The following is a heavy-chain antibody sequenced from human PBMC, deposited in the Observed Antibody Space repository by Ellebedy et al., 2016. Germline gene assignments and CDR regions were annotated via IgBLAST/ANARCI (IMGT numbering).Heavy chain of an antibody. V-gene: IGHV4-59*01. CDR2: LYYSTNT. CDR3: ARISNDAFEI. CDR1: GGSFSGYY. J-gene: IGHJ3*02. Sequence: SETLSLTCAVYGGSFSGYYWSWIRQPPGKGLEWIGYLYYSTNTRYIPSLENRVTISLDTSKNQFSLLLSSVTAADTAVYYCARISNDAFEIWGLGTLITVSS.